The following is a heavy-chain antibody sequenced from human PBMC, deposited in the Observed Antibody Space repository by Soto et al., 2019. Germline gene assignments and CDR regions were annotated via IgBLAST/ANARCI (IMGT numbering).Heavy chain of an antibody. J-gene: IGHJ6*02. CDR3: ASHGRQLVDYYYGMDV. V-gene: IGHV1-69*12. CDR2: IIPIFGTA. CDR1: GGTFSSYA. Sequence: QVQLVQSGAEVKKPGSSVKVSCKASGGTFSSYAISWVRQAPGQGLEWMGGIIPIFGTANYAQKFQGRVTITADESTSKAYMELSSLRSEDTAVYYCASHGRQLVDYYYGMDVWGQGTTVTVSS. D-gene: IGHD6-6*01.